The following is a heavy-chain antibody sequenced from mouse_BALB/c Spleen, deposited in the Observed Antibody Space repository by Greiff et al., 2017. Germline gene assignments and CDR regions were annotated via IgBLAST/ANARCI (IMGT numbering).Heavy chain of an antibody. V-gene: IGHV5-4*02. CDR1: GFTFSDYY. J-gene: IGHJ4*01. CDR2: ISDGGSYN. D-gene: IGHD2-4*01. Sequence: EVKLMESGGGLVKPGGSLKLSCAASGFTFSDYYMYWVRQTPEKRLEWVATISDGGSYNYYPDSVKGRFTISRDNAKNNLYLQMSSLKSEDSAKYYCARSFYFDYVVGAMGYWGQGNSGTVSS. CDR3: ARSFYFDYVVGAMGY.